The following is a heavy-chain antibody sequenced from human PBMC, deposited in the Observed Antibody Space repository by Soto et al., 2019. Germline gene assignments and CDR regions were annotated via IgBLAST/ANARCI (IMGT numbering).Heavy chain of an antibody. J-gene: IGHJ5*02. CDR2: ISYSGST. Sequence: SETLSLPCSVSGASITTYYFSWIRQPPWKGLEWIGCISYSGSTKYNPSFESRGIIFLDTTNNQFSLRLTSVTAADTALDYCWRDWNSWGLFDPWGQGALVTVSS. CDR1: GASITTYY. D-gene: IGHD7-27*01. V-gene: IGHV4-59*01. CDR3: WRDWNSWGLFDP.